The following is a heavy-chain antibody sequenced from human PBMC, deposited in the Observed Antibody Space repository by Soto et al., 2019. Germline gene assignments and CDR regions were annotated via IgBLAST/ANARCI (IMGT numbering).Heavy chain of an antibody. V-gene: IGHV1-2*02. CDR1: GHTFTGYY. CDR3: ARPPPRPGAYGRSSWNNWLDP. D-gene: IGHD6-6*01. CDR2: INPNSGGT. J-gene: IGHJ5*02. Sequence: ASVKVSCKAPGHTFTGYYMHWVRQAPGQGLEWMGWINPNSGGTNNAQKFQGRVTMTRDTSISTAYMELSRLRSDEWAVYYRARPPPRPGAYGRSSWNNWLDPWGQGTLVTVSS.